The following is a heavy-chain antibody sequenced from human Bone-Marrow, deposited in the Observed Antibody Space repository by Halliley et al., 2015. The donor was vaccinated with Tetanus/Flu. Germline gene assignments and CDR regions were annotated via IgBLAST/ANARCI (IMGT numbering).Heavy chain of an antibody. D-gene: IGHD4-17*01. Sequence: YVSTICNDGGCTHSAGSVKGKFTISRDNSKNTLYLQMSTLSTEDTAVYFCACSVTPGNYFDHWGQGTLVTVSS. CDR2: ICNDGGCT. CDR3: ACSVTPGNYFDH. J-gene: IGHJ4*02. V-gene: IGHV3-64D*06.